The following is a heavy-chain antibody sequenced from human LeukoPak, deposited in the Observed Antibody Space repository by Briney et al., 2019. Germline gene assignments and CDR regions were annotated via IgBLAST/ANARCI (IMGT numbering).Heavy chain of an antibody. Sequence: ASVKVSCKASGYTFTSYGISWVRQAPGQGLEWMGWISAYNGNTNYAQKLQGRVTMTTDTSTSIAYMELRSLRSDDTAVYYCARVQLKPQWLRESWGLDYWGQGTLVTVSS. V-gene: IGHV1-18*04. CDR3: ARVQLKPQWLRESWGLDY. CDR1: GYTFTSYG. J-gene: IGHJ4*02. D-gene: IGHD5-12*01. CDR2: ISAYNGNT.